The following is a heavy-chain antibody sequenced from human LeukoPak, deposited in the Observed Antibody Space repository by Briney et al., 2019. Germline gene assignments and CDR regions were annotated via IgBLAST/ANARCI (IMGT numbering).Heavy chain of an antibody. CDR1: GFTFSSYS. D-gene: IGHD5-18*01. Sequence: GGSLRLSCAASGFTFSSYSMNGVRQAPGKGLEWVSYISSSSSTIYYADSVKGRLTISRDNAKNSLYLQMNSLRDEDTAVYYCAREFDGYFWDWGQGTLVTVSS. V-gene: IGHV3-48*02. CDR3: AREFDGYFWD. J-gene: IGHJ4*02. CDR2: ISSSSSTI.